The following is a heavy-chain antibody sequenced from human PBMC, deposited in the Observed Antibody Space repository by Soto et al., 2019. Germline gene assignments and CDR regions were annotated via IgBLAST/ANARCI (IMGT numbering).Heavy chain of an antibody. CDR1: GFTFDDYT. V-gene: IGHV3-43*01. CDR3: AKDRVADRYAFDI. J-gene: IGHJ3*02. CDR2: ISWDGGST. Sequence: PGGSLRLSCAASGFTFDDYTMHWARQAPGKGLEWVSLISWDGGSTYYADPVKGRFTISRDNSKNSLYLQMNSLRTEDTALYYCAKDRVADRYAFDIWGQGTMVTVSS. D-gene: IGHD2-21*01.